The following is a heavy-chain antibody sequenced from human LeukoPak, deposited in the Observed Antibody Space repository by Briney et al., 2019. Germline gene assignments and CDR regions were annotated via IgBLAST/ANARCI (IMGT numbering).Heavy chain of an antibody. J-gene: IGHJ4*02. Sequence: PGGSLRLSCAASGFTVSSNYMSWVRQAPGKGLEWVSVIYSGGSTHYADSVKGRFTISRDNSKNTLYLQMNSLRAEDTAVYYCARDRHSNYWEFDYWGQGTLVTVSS. CDR1: GFTVSSNY. CDR2: IYSGGST. CDR3: ARDRHSNYWEFDY. D-gene: IGHD4-11*01. V-gene: IGHV3-66*01.